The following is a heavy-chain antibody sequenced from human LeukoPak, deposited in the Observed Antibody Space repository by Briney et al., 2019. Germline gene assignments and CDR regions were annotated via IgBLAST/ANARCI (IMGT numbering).Heavy chain of an antibody. J-gene: IGHJ4*02. CDR2: ISFDGSDK. V-gene: IGHV3-30*03. CDR1: GFIFSRYG. Sequence: GRSLRLSCAASGFIFSRYGMHWVRQTQGKGLYWVAVISFDGSDKYYAESVKGRFTISRDNSKNTVYLQMNSLRDEDTAVYYCGGDPKYSVDYWGQGTLVTVSS. D-gene: IGHD2/OR15-2a*01. CDR3: GGDPKYSVDY.